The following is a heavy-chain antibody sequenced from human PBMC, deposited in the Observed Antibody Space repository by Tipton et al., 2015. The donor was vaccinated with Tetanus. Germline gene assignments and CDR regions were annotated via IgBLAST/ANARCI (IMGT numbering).Heavy chain of an antibody. CDR3: ARGEYYEILTTGSHRNRYNGLDV. V-gene: IGHV3-48*02. J-gene: IGHJ6*02. D-gene: IGHD3-9*01. CDR1: GFPFHSYH. Sequence: SLRLSCATSGFPFHSYHMAWVRQAPGKGLEWISYIGDARSVIHYADSVKGRFTVSRDNVENSLFLQMTSLRDEDTAVYFCARGEYYEILTTGSHRNRYNGLDVWGQGTTVIVSS. CDR2: IGDARSVI.